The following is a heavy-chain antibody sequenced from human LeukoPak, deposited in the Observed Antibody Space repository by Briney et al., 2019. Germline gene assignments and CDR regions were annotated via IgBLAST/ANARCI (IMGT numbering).Heavy chain of an antibody. D-gene: IGHD4-17*01. V-gene: IGHV3-21*01. CDR1: GFTFSSFS. CDR3: ARDHGDSDY. Sequence: GGSLRLSCAASGFTFSSFSMTWVRQAPGKGLEWVSSIRSRGNYVYYADAVKSRFTVSRDNARNSLYLQINNLRAEDTAVYFCARDHGDSDYWGQGTLVTVSS. CDR2: IRSRGNYV. J-gene: IGHJ4*02.